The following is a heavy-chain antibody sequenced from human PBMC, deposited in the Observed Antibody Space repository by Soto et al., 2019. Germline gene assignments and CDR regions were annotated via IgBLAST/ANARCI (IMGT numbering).Heavy chain of an antibody. CDR1: GFTFSGSA. CDR2: IRSKANSYAT. D-gene: IGHD2-15*01. V-gene: IGHV3-73*01. Sequence: GGSLRLSCAASGFTFSGSAMHWVRQASGKGLEWVGRIRSKANSYATAYAASVKGRFTISRDDSKNTAYLQMNSLKTEDTAVYYCTRPSLLQTSYYYYYMDVWGKGTTVTVS. J-gene: IGHJ6*03. CDR3: TRPSLLQTSYYYYYMDV.